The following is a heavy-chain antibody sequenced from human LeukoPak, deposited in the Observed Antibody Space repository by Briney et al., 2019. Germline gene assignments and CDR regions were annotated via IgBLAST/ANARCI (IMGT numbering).Heavy chain of an antibody. Sequence: SETLSLTCSVSGGSISSYYWSWIRQPPGKGLEWIGYIYYSGSTNYNPSLKSRVTISVDTSKNQFSLKLSSVTAADTAVYYCARDLVTYLDYWGQGTLVTVSS. D-gene: IGHD4-11*01. CDR3: ARDLVTYLDY. CDR1: GGSISSYY. V-gene: IGHV4-59*01. CDR2: IYYSGST. J-gene: IGHJ4*02.